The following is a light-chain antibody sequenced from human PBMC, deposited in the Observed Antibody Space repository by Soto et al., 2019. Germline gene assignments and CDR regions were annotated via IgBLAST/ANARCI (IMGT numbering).Light chain of an antibody. J-gene: IGKJ1*01. V-gene: IGKV4-1*01. Sequence: DIVMTQTPDSLAVSLGERATINCRSSQSVLYNSNNDSYLTWYQQKPGQSPKVLIYWSSTRDSGVPDRVSGSGSGTDFTLTISSLQAEGVAVYYCQQYYNIPWTFGKGTKVEIK. CDR3: QQYYNIPWT. CDR1: QSVLYNSNNDSY. CDR2: WSS.